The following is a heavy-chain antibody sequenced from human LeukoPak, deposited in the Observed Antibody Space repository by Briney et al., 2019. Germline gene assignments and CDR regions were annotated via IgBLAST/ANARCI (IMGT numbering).Heavy chain of an antibody. CDR1: GASVSSGGYY. V-gene: IGHV4-39*02. CDR3: ARGYHASGSAFDF. Sequence: PSGTLSLTCSVSGASVSSGGYYWSWIRQPPGKGLEWIGSIYYSGSTHYNPSLKSRVTISLDTSKNHFSLRLTSVTAADTAVYYCARGYHASGSAFDFWGQGTLVTVSS. CDR2: IYYSGST. D-gene: IGHD3-10*01. J-gene: IGHJ4*02.